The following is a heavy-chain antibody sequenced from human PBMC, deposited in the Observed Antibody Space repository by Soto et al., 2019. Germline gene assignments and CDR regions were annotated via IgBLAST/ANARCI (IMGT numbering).Heavy chain of an antibody. CDR3: AGVRSGGYGDPYYFGY. J-gene: IGHJ4*02. Sequence: QVQLVQSGAEVKKPGASVKVSCKASGYTFTSYDINWVRQATGQGLEWMGWMNPNSGNTGYAQKFQGRVNITRNTSISTAYMGLGSLRSEDTAVYYCAGVRSGGYGDPYYFGYWGQGTLVTGSS. V-gene: IGHV1-8*01. CDR1: GYTFTSYD. D-gene: IGHD4-17*01. CDR2: MNPNSGNT.